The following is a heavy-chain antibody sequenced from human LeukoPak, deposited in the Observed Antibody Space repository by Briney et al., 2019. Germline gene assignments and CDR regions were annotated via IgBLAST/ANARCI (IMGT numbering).Heavy chain of an antibody. V-gene: IGHV4-34*01. Sequence: PGGSLRLSCAASGFTFSSYSMNWVRQPPGKGLEWIGEINHSGSTNYNPSLKSRVTISVDTSKNQFSLKLSSVTAADTAVYYCARIGVVPAARDYWGQGTLVTVSS. CDR2: INHSGST. D-gene: IGHD2-2*01. CDR3: ARIGVVPAARDY. J-gene: IGHJ4*02. CDR1: GFTFSSYS.